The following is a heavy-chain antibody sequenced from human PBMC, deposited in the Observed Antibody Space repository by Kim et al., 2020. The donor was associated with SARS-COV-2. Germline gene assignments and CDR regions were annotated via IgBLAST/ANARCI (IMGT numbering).Heavy chain of an antibody. D-gene: IGHD4-17*01. J-gene: IGHJ4*02. CDR2: FDPEDGET. CDR3: ATGGQSIYGDWLCY. V-gene: IGHV1-24*01. Sequence: ASVKVSCKVSGYTLTELSMHWVRQAPGKGLEWMGGFDPEDGETIYAQKFQGRVTMTEDTSTDTAYMELSSLRSEDTAVYYCATGGQSIYGDWLCYWGQGTLVTVSS. CDR1: GYTLTELS.